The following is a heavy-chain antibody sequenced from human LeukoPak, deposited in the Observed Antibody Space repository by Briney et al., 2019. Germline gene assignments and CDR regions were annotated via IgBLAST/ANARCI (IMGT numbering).Heavy chain of an antibody. V-gene: IGHV4-30-4*08. CDR1: GGSISSGDYY. CDR2: IYYSGNA. Sequence: SETLSLTCTVSGGSISSGDYYWSWIRQHPGKGLEWIGYIYYSGNAFYNPSLKSRVTISVDTSNNQFSLTLTSVTAADTAVYFCARETSRIIYYWGQGMLVTVSS. CDR3: ARETSRIIYY. J-gene: IGHJ4*02.